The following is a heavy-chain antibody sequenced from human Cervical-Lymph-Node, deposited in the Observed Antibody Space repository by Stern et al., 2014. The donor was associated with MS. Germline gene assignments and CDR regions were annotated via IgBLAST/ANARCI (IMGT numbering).Heavy chain of an antibody. V-gene: IGHV1-8*02. J-gene: IGHJ4*02. Sequence: QEQLVQSGAEVRKPGASVKVSCKASGYIFTNYDINWVRQATGQGLEWMGWMNPNNSNANYAQKFQGRVSMARDISMSTAYLEISSLTSEDTAVYYCASASEVTTTVYWGQGTLITVSS. CDR2: MNPNNSNA. CDR1: GYIFTNYD. D-gene: IGHD4-17*01. CDR3: ASASEVTTTVY.